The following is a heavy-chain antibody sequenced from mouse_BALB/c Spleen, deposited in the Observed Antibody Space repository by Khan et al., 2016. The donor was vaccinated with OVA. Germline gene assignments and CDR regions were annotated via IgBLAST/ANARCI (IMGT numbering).Heavy chain of an antibody. J-gene: IGHJ4*01. V-gene: IGHV3-2*02. D-gene: IGHD1-1*01. CDR3: ARGNYYGYTMDY. CDR1: GYSITSNYA. Sequence: VQLQESGPGLVKPSQSLSLTCTVTGYSITSNYAWNWIRQFPGNKLKWMGYISYSGLTSYNPSLKSRISITRDTSKNQFFLQLNSVTTEDTATYCCARGNYYGYTMDYWGQGTSVTVSS. CDR2: ISYSGLT.